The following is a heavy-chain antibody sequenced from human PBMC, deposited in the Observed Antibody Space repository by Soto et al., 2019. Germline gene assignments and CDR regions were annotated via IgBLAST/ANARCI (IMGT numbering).Heavy chain of an antibody. CDR3: ARAAGDANNWFDP. D-gene: IGHD6-13*01. CDR1: GGSISSYY. J-gene: IGHJ5*02. V-gene: IGHV4-59*01. CDR2: IYYSGST. Sequence: SETLSLTCTVSGGSISSYYWSWIRQPPGKGLEWIGYIYYSGSTNYNPSLKSRVTISVDTSKNQFSLKLSSVTAADTAVYYCARAAGDANNWFDPWGQGTLVTVS.